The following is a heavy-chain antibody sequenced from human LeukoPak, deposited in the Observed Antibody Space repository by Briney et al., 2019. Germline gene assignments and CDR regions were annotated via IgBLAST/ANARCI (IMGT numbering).Heavy chain of an antibody. J-gene: IGHJ4*01. CDR2: INTDGSDI. CDR3: ARELPREVTLDY. CDR1: GFTFISYG. D-gene: IGHD2-21*02. Sequence: GGSLRLSCAASGFTFISYGMQWVRQAPGKGLVWVSRINTDGSDISYADSVKDRFTISRDNAKNTLYLQMNSLRGEDTAVYYCARELPREVTLDYWGQGTLVTVSS. V-gene: IGHV3-74*01.